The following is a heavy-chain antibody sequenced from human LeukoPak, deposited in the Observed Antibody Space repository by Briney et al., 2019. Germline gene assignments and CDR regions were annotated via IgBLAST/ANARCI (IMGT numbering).Heavy chain of an antibody. V-gene: IGHV4-4*07. CDR3: ARDDIVVVVAADYGMDV. CDR2: IYHSGST. CDR1: GGSISSYY. J-gene: IGHJ6*02. Sequence: PSETLSLTCTVSGGSISSYYWSWIRQPAGKGLEWIGSIYHSGSTYYNPSLKSRVTISVDTSKNQSSLKLSSVTAADTAVYYCARDDIVVVVAADYGMDVWGQGTTVTVSS. D-gene: IGHD2-15*01.